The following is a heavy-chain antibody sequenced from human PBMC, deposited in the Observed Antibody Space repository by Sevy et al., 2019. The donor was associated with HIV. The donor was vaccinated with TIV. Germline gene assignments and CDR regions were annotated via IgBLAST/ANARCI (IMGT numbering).Heavy chain of an antibody. CDR1: GGSISSSSYY. CDR2: IYYSGST. V-gene: IGHV4-39*01. D-gene: IGHD3-22*01. CDR3: AYDGKVSTYYYYYGMDV. J-gene: IGHJ6*02. Sequence: SETLSLTCTVSGGSISSSSYYWGWIRQPPGKGLEWIGSIYYSGSTYYNPSLKSRVTISVDTSKNQFSLKLSSVTAAETAVYYCAYDGKVSTYYYYYGMDVWGQGTTVTVSS.